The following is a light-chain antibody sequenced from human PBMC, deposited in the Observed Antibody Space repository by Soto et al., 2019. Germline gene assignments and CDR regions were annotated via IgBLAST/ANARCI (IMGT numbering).Light chain of an antibody. CDR2: DVA. Sequence: QSALTQPASVSASPGQSITISCTGTSSDVGGSNFVSWYQQHPGKPPKLIIYDVATRPSGVSNRFSGSKSGSSASLAITGLQAEDEADYYCHSYDNALSGSEVFGGGTKVTVL. V-gene: IGLV2-14*03. J-gene: IGLJ3*02. CDR1: SSDVGGSNF. CDR3: HSYDNALSGSEV.